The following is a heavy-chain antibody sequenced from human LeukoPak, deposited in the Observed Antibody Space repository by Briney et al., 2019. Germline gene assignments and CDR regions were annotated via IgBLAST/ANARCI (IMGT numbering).Heavy chain of an antibody. V-gene: IGHV4-4*02. D-gene: IGHD5-18*01. Sequence: SETLSLTCAVSGGSISSSHWWSWVRQPPGKGLEWIGEIYHSGSTNYNPSLKSRVTISVDKSKSQFSLKMTSVTAADTAVYFCARKTYTSGLFDYWGQGTQVTVSS. CDR3: ARKTYTSGLFDY. CDR1: GGSISSSHW. J-gene: IGHJ4*02. CDR2: IYHSGST.